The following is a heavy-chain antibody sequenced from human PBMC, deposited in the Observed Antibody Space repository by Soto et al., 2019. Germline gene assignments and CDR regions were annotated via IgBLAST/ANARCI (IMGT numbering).Heavy chain of an antibody. CDR1: GGTFSSYA. Sequence: QVQLVQSGAEVKKPGSSVKVSCKASGGTFSSYAISWVRQAPGQGLEWMGGIIPIFGTANYAQKFQGRVTFAADESTCTADMELSSLRSEDTAVYYCARVKYSDGQTHWYFDLWGRGTLVTVSS. V-gene: IGHV1-69*12. J-gene: IGHJ2*01. D-gene: IGHD5-18*01. CDR3: ARVKYSDGQTHWYFDL. CDR2: IIPIFGTA.